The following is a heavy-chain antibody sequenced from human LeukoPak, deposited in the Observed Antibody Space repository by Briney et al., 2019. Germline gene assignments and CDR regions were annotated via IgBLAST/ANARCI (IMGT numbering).Heavy chain of an antibody. J-gene: IGHJ4*02. CDR1: GFTFSSYS. CDR3: AKRGVVIRVILVGFHKEAYYFDS. D-gene: IGHD3-22*01. Sequence: GGSLRLSCAASGFTFSSYSMNWVRQAPGKGLEWVSSISSSSSYIYYADSVKGRFTISRDNPKNTLYLQMNSLRVEDAAVYFCAKRGVVIRVILVGFHKEAYYFDSWGQGALVAVSS. CDR2: ISSSSSYI. V-gene: IGHV3-21*04.